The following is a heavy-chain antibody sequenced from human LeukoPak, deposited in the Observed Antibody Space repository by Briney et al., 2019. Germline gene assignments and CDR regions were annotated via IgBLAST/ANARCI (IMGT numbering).Heavy chain of an antibody. CDR1: GFTFSSYG. D-gene: IGHD1-1*01. V-gene: IGHV3-30*02. J-gene: IGHJ6*03. CDR3: ARDTERRAPTTQPKAEYYYYMDV. Sequence: PGGSLRLSCAASGFTFSSYGMHWVRQAPGKGLEWVAFIRYDGSNKYYADSVKGRFTISRDNSKNTLYLQMNSLRAEDTAVYYCARDTERRAPTTQPKAEYYYYMDVWGKGTTVTVSS. CDR2: IRYDGSNK.